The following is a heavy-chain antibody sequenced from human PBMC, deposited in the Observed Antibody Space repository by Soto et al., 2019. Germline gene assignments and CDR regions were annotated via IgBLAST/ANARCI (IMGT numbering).Heavy chain of an antibody. D-gene: IGHD3-22*01. Sequence: EVQLVETGGGLIQPGGSLRLSCAASGFTVSSNYMSWVRQAPGKGLEWVSVIYSGGSTYYADSVKGRFTISRDNSKNTLYLQMNSLRAEDTAVYYCARVTTKYYYDRSGYYPNAFDIWGQGTMVTVSS. V-gene: IGHV3-53*02. J-gene: IGHJ3*02. CDR2: IYSGGST. CDR1: GFTVSSNY. CDR3: ARVTTKYYYDRSGYYPNAFDI.